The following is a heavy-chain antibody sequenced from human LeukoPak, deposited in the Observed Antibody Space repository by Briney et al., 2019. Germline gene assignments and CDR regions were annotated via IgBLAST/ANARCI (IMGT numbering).Heavy chain of an antibody. CDR3: ARDGYSSSSSLYYFDY. J-gene: IGHJ4*02. D-gene: IGHD6-6*01. CDR2: IWYDGSNK. Sequence: PGRSLRLSCAASGFTFSSYGMHWVRQAPGKGLEWVAVIWYDGSNKYYADSVKGQFTISRDNSKNTLYLQMNSLRAEDTAVYYCARDGYSSSSSLYYFDYWGQGTLVTVSS. CDR1: GFTFSSYG. V-gene: IGHV3-33*01.